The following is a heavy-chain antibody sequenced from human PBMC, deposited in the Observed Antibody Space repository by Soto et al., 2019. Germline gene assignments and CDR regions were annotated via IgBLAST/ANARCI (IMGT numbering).Heavy chain of an antibody. J-gene: IGHJ4*02. CDR2: CGST. D-gene: IGHD1-1*01. Sequence: CGSTKYNPSLKSRVTILEDTSKNQFSLKLNSVTAAGTAVYYCAREGRMGTFDYWGQGALVTVSS. V-gene: IGHV4-59*01. CDR3: AREGRMGTFDY.